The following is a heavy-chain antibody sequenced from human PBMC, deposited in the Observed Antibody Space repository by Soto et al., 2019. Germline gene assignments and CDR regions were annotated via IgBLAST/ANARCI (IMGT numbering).Heavy chain of an antibody. CDR3: AKDQFANTGGIAAAGFDY. Sequence: EVQLLESGGGLVQPGGSLRLSCAASGFTFSSYAMSWVRQAPGKGLEWVSAISGSGGSTYYADSVKGRFTISRDNSKNTLYLQMNSLGAEDTAVYYCAKDQFANTGGIAAAGFDYWGQGTLVTVSS. CDR1: GFTFSSYA. CDR2: ISGSGGST. V-gene: IGHV3-23*01. D-gene: IGHD6-13*01. J-gene: IGHJ4*02.